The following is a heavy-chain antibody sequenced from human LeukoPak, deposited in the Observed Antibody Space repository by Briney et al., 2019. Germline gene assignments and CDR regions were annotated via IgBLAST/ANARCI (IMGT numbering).Heavy chain of an antibody. CDR2: ITGSADIT. D-gene: IGHD5-24*01. J-gene: IGHJ4*02. Sequence: GGSLRLSCAASGFTVSSNYMSWVRQAPGKGLEWVSGITGSADITYYADSVKGRFTISRDNSKNTLYLQINSLRAEDTAVYFCARDDRWLQFNNWGQGTLVTVSS. V-gene: IGHV3-23*01. CDR1: GFTVSSNY. CDR3: ARDDRWLQFNN.